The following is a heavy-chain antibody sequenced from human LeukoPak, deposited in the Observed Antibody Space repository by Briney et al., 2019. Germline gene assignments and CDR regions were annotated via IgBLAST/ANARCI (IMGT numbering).Heavy chain of an antibody. J-gene: IGHJ4*02. CDR2: ISSSGSSA. CDR3: ARNERGFLLDY. V-gene: IGHV3-11*01. CDR1: GGSFSGYY. D-gene: IGHD3-3*01. Sequence: LSLTCAVYGGSFSGYYWSWIRQAPGKGLEWVSYISSSGSSAYYADSVKGRFTISRDNAKNSLYLQMNSLRAEDTAVYYCARNERGFLLDYWGQGTLVTVSS.